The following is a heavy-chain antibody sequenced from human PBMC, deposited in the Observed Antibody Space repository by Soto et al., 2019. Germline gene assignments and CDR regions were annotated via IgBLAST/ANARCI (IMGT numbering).Heavy chain of an antibody. CDR3: ARAYRDGYNWAY. CDR1: GYTFTSYA. J-gene: IGHJ4*02. D-gene: IGHD5-12*01. V-gene: IGHV1-3*05. Sequence: QVQLVQSGAEEKKPGASVKVSCKASGYTFTSYAMHWVRQAPGQRLEWMGWINAGNGNTKYSQKFQGRVTITRDTSASTAYMELSSLRSEDTAVYYCARAYRDGYNWAYWGQGTLVTVSS. CDR2: INAGNGNT.